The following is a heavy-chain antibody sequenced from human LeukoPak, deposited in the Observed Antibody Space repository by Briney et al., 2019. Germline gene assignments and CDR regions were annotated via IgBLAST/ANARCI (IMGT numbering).Heavy chain of an antibody. CDR2: FYYSGST. CDR3: ARGANSGSYRNWFDP. Sequence: SETLSLTCTVSGGSISSNYWSWIRQPPGKGLEWIGYFYYSGSTNYNPSLKSRVTISVDTSKNQFSLRLNSVTAADTAVYYCARGANSGSYRNWFDPWGQGTLVTVSS. D-gene: IGHD1-26*01. J-gene: IGHJ5*02. V-gene: IGHV4-59*01. CDR1: GGSISSNY.